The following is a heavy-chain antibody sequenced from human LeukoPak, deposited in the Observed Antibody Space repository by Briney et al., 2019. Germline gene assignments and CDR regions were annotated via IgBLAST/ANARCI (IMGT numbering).Heavy chain of an antibody. J-gene: IGHJ6*03. D-gene: IGHD3-3*01. CDR3: ARLYDFWSGYLPYYYYYMDV. CDR2: INPNRGST. V-gene: IGHV1-46*01. Sequence: ASVKVSCKASGYTFTSYYMYWVRQAPGQGLEWMGIINPNRGSTSYAQKFQGRVTMTRDMSTSTVYMELSSLRSEDTAVYYCARLYDFWSGYLPYYYYYMDVWGKGTTVTVSS. CDR1: GYTFTSYY.